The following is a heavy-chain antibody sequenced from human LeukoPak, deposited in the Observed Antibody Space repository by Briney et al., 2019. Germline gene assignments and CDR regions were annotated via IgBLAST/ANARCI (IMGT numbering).Heavy chain of an antibody. CDR2: IWYGGSKK. D-gene: IGHD6-19*01. CDR1: GFTFSSYG. Sequence: GGSLRLSCAASGFTFSSYGMHWVRQAPGKGLEWVAFIWYGGSKKYYPESVKGRFTISRDNSKNTLYLQMNSLRAEDTAVYYCAKDWHSSGGDFDYWGQGTLVTVSS. CDR3: AKDWHSSGGDFDY. J-gene: IGHJ4*02. V-gene: IGHV3-30*02.